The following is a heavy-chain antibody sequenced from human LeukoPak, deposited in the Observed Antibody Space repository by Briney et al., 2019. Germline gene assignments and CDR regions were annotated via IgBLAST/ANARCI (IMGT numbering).Heavy chain of an antibody. CDR2: IYYGGST. V-gene: IGHV4-59*01. Sequence: SETLSLTCTVSGGAISSYYWSWIRQPPGKGLEWIAYIYYGGSTNYNPSLKSRLTISVDTSKNQLSLRLTSVTAADTAVYYCARRGGRGGIPFDYWGQGNLVTVSS. D-gene: IGHD2-15*01. J-gene: IGHJ4*02. CDR1: GGAISSYY. CDR3: ARRGGRGGIPFDY.